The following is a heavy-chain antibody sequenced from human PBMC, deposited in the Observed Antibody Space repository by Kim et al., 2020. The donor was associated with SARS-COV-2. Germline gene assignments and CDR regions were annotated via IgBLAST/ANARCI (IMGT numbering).Heavy chain of an antibody. J-gene: IGHJ3*02. V-gene: IGHV3-30*07. Sequence: SVKGRFTISRDNSKNTLYLQMNSLRAEDTAVYYCARGTYYDILTKDAFDIWGQGTMVTVSS. CDR3: ARGTYYDILTKDAFDI. D-gene: IGHD3-9*01.